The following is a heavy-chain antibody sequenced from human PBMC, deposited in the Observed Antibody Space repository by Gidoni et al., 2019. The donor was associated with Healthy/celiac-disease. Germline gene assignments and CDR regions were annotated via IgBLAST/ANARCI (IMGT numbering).Heavy chain of an antibody. Sequence: QMQLLQSGPEVKKPGTSVKVSCKATGFTFTSSAVQWVRQARGQRLEWIGWIVVGSGNTNYEQKFQERVTITRDMSTSTAYMELSSLRSEDTAVYYCAAAPAYYYDSSGYYFDYWGQGTLVTVSS. CDR2: IVVGSGNT. V-gene: IGHV1-58*01. J-gene: IGHJ4*02. CDR1: GFTFTSSA. D-gene: IGHD3-22*01. CDR3: AAAPAYYYDSSGYYFDY.